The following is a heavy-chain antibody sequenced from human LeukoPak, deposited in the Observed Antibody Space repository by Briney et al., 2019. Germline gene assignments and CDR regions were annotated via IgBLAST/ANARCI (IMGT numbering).Heavy chain of an antibody. J-gene: IGHJ4*02. V-gene: IGHV4-34*01. CDR2: INHSGST. Sequence: SETLFLTCAVYGGSFSGYYWSWIRQPPGKGLEWIGEINHSGSTNYNPSLKSRVTISVDTSKNQFSLKLSSVTAADTAVYYCAAAAGTRYFDYWGQGTLVTVSS. CDR1: GGSFSGYY. CDR3: AAAAGTRYFDY. D-gene: IGHD6-13*01.